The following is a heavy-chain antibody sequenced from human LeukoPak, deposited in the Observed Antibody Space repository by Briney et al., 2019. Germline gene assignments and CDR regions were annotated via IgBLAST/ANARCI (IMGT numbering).Heavy chain of an antibody. Sequence: GGSLRLSCAASGFTFSTYSMNWVRQAPGKGLEWVSYISSSSSTIYYADSVKGRFAISRDNAKNSLYLQMNSLRAEDTAVYYCATTYYYGSGSIPGVGMDVWGQGTTVTVSS. V-gene: IGHV3-48*04. CDR2: ISSSSSTI. D-gene: IGHD3-10*01. CDR3: ATTYYYGSGSIPGVGMDV. J-gene: IGHJ6*02. CDR1: GFTFSTYS.